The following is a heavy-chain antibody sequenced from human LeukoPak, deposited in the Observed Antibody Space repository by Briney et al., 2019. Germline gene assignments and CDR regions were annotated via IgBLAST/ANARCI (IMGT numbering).Heavy chain of an antibody. D-gene: IGHD5-18*01. CDR3: ARVLDSYGYDY. V-gene: IGHV1-69*13. CDR1: GGTFSSYA. Sequence: ASVKVSCKASGGTFSSYAISWVRQAPGQGLEWMGGIIPIFGTANYAQKFQGRVTITAGESTSTAYMELSSLRSEDTAVYYCARVLDSYGYDYWGQGTLVTVSS. J-gene: IGHJ4*02. CDR2: IIPIFGTA.